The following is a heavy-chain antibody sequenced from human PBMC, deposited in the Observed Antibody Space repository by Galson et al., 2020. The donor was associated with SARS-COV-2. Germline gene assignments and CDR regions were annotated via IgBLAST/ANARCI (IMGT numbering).Heavy chain of an antibody. J-gene: IGHJ6*02. CDR3: AACIVGATKREYYYYYGMDV. CDR2: ISYDGSNK. V-gene: IGHV3-30*03. Sequence: TGGSLRLSCAASGFTFSSYGMHWVRQAPGTGLEWVAVISYDGSNKYYSDSVKSRFPITRDNSKNTLYLQMNSLRAEDTAVYYCAACIVGATKREYYYYYGMDVWGQGTTVTVSS. D-gene: IGHD1-26*01. CDR1: GFTFSSYG.